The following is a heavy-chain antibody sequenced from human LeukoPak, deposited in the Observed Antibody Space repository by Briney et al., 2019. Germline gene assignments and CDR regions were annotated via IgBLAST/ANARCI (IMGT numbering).Heavy chain of an antibody. CDR3: AKDHQYYYDSSGLDY. CDR2: ISGSGGSA. V-gene: IGHV3-23*01. J-gene: IGHJ4*02. D-gene: IGHD3-22*01. CDR1: GFTFSSYA. Sequence: GGSLRLSCAASGFTFSSYAMSWVRQAPGKGLEWVSAISGSGGSAYYADSVKGRFTISRDNAKNSLYLQMNSLRAEDTAVYYCAKDHQYYYDSSGLDYWGQGTLVTVSS.